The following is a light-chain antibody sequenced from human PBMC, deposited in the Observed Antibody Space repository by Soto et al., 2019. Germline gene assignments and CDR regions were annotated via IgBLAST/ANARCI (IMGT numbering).Light chain of an antibody. V-gene: IGLV2-8*01. J-gene: IGLJ7*01. CDR2: EVN. CDR1: SSDVGRYNY. CDR3: SSYAGPPFV. Sequence: QSALTQPPSASGSPGQSVTISCTGTSSDVGRYNYVSWYQQHPGKAPKLMISEVNKRASGVPDRFSGSKSGNTASLTVSGLQAEDEADSYCSSYAGPPFVFGTGTQLTVL.